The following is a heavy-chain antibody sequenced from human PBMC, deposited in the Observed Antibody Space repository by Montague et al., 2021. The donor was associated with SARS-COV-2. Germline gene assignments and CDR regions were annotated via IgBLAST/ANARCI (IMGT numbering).Heavy chain of an antibody. Sequence: SETLSLTCTVSGASISSRSYYWGWIRQPPGKGLEWIGFKYYSGSTYYNPTLKSRVTISVDTSKNQLSLKLSSVTAADTAVYYCATLPSGITIFVVVQGYYFDDWGQGTLVTVSS. CDR3: ATLPSGITIFVVVQGYYFDD. J-gene: IGHJ4*02. D-gene: IGHD3-3*01. V-gene: IGHV4-39*01. CDR2: KYYSGST. CDR1: GASISSRSYY.